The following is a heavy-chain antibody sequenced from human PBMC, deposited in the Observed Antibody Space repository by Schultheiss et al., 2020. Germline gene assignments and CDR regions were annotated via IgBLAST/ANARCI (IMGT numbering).Heavy chain of an antibody. CDR3: ASYHEVNSAFDI. CDR1: GFSLSTSGM. V-gene: IGHV4-28*02. Sequence: SGPTLVKPTQTLTLTCTFSGFSLSTSGMCVSWIRQPPGKGLEWIGEINHSGSTNYNPSLKSRVTISVDTSKNQFSLKLSSVTAVDTAVYYCASYHEVNSAFDIWGQGTTVTVSS. J-gene: IGHJ3*02. D-gene: IGHD2-2*01. CDR2: INHSGST.